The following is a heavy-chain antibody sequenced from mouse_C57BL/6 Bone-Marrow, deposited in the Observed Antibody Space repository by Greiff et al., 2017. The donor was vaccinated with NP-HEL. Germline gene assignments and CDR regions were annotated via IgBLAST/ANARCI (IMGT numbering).Heavy chain of an antibody. D-gene: IGHD2-1*01. CDR3: ARIYYGNYSWFAY. CDR2: INSDGGST. J-gene: IGHJ3*01. Sequence: DVMLVESGGGLVQPGESLTLSCESNEYEFPSHDMSWVRKTPEKRLALVAAINSDGGSTYYPDTMERRFIISRDNTKKTLYLQMSSLRSEDTALYYCARIYYGNYSWFAYWGQGTLVTVSA. V-gene: IGHV5-2*01. CDR1: EYEFPSHD.